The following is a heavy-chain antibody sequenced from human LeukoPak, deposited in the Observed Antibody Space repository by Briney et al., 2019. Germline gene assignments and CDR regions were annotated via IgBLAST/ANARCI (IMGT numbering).Heavy chain of an antibody. CDR3: AVIGYSGYAIW. CDR1: GYSISSGYS. V-gene: IGHV4-38-2*02. CDR2: MYQSGTT. D-gene: IGHD5-12*01. J-gene: IGHJ4*02. Sequence: PSETLSLTCNDSGYSISSGYSWGWIRQPPGKGLEWIGNMYQSGTTYYNPSLKSRVTISVDTSKNQFSLNLNSVTAADTAVYYCAVIGYSGYAIWWGQGTLVTVSS.